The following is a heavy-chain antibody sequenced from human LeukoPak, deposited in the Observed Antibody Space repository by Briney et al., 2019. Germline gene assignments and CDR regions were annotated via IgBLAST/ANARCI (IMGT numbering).Heavy chain of an antibody. J-gene: IGHJ4*02. CDR3: ATPQIMITFGGVIAPFDY. Sequence: PGGSLRLSCAASGFTFSSYAMSWVRQAPGKGLEWVSAISGSGGSTYYADSVKGRFTISRDNSKNTLYLQMNSLRAEDTAVYYCATPQIMITFGGVIAPFDYWGQGTLVTVSS. CDR1: GFTFSSYA. V-gene: IGHV3-23*01. D-gene: IGHD3-16*02. CDR2: ISGSGGST.